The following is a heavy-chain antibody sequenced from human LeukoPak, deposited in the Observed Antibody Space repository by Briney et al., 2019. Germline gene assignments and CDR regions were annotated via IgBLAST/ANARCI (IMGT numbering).Heavy chain of an antibody. CDR2: IYYSGTT. CDR1: GGSITTGDYY. V-gene: IGHV4-30-4*08. J-gene: IGHJ4*02. CDR3: ARARSCSGGTCFRSFDY. D-gene: IGHD2-15*01. Sequence: SETLSLTCTVSGGSITTGDYYWSWIRQPPGKGLEWIGYIYYSGTTYYNPSLKSRLTISVDTSKNHFSLTLDSVTAADTAVYYCARARSCSGGTCFRSFDYWGXGTLVTVSS.